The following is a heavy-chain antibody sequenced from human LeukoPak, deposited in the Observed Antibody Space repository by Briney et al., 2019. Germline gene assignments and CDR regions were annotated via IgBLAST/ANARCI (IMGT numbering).Heavy chain of an antibody. CDR3: ARDMRGGDCYPDF. D-gene: IGHD2-21*02. CDR2: IWYDGSNK. CDR1: GFTFSDYG. J-gene: IGHJ4*02. V-gene: IGHV3-33*01. Sequence: PGRSLRLSCAASGFTFSDYGMHWVRQAPGKGLEWVAVIWYDGSNKYYADSVKGRFTISRDNSKNTLYLQMDSLRAEDTAVYYCARDMRGGDCYPDFWGRGTLVTVSS.